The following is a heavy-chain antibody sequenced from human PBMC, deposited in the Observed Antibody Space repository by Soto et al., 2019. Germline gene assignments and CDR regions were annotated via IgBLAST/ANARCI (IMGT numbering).Heavy chain of an antibody. Sequence: QVQLVQSGAEVKKPGASVKVSCKASGYTFTSYAMHWVRQAPGQRLEWMGWINAGNGNTKYSQKFQGRVTITRDTSASTAYMELSSLRSEDTAVYYCARLPDILTGYSDMFDYWGQGTLVTVSS. D-gene: IGHD3-9*01. J-gene: IGHJ4*02. CDR1: GYTFTSYA. V-gene: IGHV1-3*01. CDR2: INAGNGNT. CDR3: ARLPDILTGYSDMFDY.